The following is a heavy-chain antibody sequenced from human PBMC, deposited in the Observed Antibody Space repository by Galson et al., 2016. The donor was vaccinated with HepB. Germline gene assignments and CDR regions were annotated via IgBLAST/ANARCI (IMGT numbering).Heavy chain of an antibody. D-gene: IGHD3-3*01. CDR1: GFTFSTSA. Sequence: SLRLSCAASGFTFSTSAMSWVRQAPGQGLEWVSAISSTSHSTYYADSLKGRFTISRDNAKNTLFLQMDSLKIDETAVYYCAKGWSGPDSWGQGTLVTVSS. CDR3: AKGWSGPDS. CDR2: ISSTSHST. V-gene: IGHV3-23*01. J-gene: IGHJ4*02.